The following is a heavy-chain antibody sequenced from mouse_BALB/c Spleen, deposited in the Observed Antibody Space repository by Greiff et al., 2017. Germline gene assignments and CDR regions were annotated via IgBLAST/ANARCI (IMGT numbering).Heavy chain of an antibody. CDR2: INPNNGGT. CDR1: GYTFTDYN. V-gene: IGHV1-18*01. Sequence: VQLQQSGPELVKPGASVKIPCKASGYTFTDYNMDWVKQSHGKSLEWIGDINPNNGGTIYNQKFKGKATLTVDKSSSTAYMELRSLTSEDTAVYYCARKGYYYGSSPSFAYWGQGTLVTVSA. CDR3: ARKGYYYGSSPSFAY. J-gene: IGHJ3*01. D-gene: IGHD1-1*01.